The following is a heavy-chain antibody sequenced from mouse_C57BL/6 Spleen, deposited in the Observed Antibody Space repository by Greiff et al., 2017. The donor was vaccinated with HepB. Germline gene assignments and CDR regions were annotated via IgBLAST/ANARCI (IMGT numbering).Heavy chain of an antibody. CDR3: ARTPRIKY. J-gene: IGHJ2*01. CDR2: RSYSGST. D-gene: IGHD2-10*02. Sequence: EVRLVESGPGLVKPSQSLSLTCTVTGYSITSGYGWNWIRQGPGNKREWMGDRSYSGSTNYNPSLKSRISNTRDTSKNQVFLQLNSVTTEDTATYYCARTPRIKYWGQGTTPTVSS. V-gene: IGHV3-2*02. CDR1: GYSITSGYG.